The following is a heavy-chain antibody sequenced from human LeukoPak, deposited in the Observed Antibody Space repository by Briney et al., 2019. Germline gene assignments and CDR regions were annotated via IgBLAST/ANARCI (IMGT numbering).Heavy chain of an antibody. CDR2: INPNSGGT. J-gene: IGHJ4*02. Sequence: ASVKVPCKASGYTFTGYYMHWVRQAPGQGLEWMGRINPNSGGTNSAQKFQGRVTMTRDTSISTAYMELSRLRSDDTAVYYCARADTVTTSPFDYWGQGTLVTVSS. D-gene: IGHD4-11*01. CDR3: ARADTVTTSPFDY. V-gene: IGHV1-2*06. CDR1: GYTFTGYY.